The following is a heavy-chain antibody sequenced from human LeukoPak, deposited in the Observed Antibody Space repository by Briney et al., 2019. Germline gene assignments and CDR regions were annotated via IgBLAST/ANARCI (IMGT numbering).Heavy chain of an antibody. CDR3: AKVAIFGVAARLDF. D-gene: IGHD3-3*01. CDR1: GFTFSNYA. V-gene: IGHV3-23*01. CDR2: VSGSADST. Sequence: GGSLRLSCVVSGFTFSNYAMTWVRQAPGKGLEWVSAVSGSADSTYYADSVKGRLTISRDNSKNTLFLQMTSLRAEDTAVYYCAKVAIFGVAARLDFWGQGTLVTVSS. J-gene: IGHJ4*02.